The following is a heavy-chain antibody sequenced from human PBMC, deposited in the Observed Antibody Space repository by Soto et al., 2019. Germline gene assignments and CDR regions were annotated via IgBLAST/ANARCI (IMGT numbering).Heavy chain of an antibody. Sequence: GGSLRLSCAHSGFTFSSYGMHWVRQAPGKGLEWVAVISYDGSDKYYADSVKGRFTISRDNSKNMLYLQMNSLRAEDTAVYYCAKDHLSMVRGVTPYYIAYWGQGTLVTLSS. CDR2: ISYDGSDK. CDR1: GFTFSSYG. V-gene: IGHV3-30*18. J-gene: IGHJ4*02. CDR3: AKDHLSMVRGVTPYYIAY. D-gene: IGHD3-10*01.